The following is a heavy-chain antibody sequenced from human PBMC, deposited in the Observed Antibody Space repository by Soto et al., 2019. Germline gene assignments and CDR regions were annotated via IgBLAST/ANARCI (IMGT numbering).Heavy chain of an antibody. J-gene: IGHJ4*02. V-gene: IGHV1-8*01. CDR1: GYTFTTYD. Sequence: GASVKVSCKASGYTFTTYDINWVRQAPGQGLEWMGWMNPYTGKAGYAQKFQGRVTMTRDNSISTAYMELSSLRSDDTAVYYCARRKERSGPNYFDYWGLGTLVTVSS. CDR3: ARRKERSGPNYFDY. D-gene: IGHD6-25*01. CDR2: MNPYTGKA.